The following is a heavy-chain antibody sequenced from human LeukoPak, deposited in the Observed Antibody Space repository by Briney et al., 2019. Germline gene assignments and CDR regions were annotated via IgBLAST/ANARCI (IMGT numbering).Heavy chain of an antibody. J-gene: IGHJ4*02. CDR1: GFTFRSYW. D-gene: IGHD6-19*01. V-gene: IGHV3-7*01. Sequence: PGGSLRLSCAASGFTFRSYWMSWVRQAPGKGLEWVANIKQDGSEKYYVDSVKGQFTISRDNAKNSLYLQMNSLRAEDTAVYYCARSGSSGWYECDYWGQGTLVTVSS. CDR3: ARSGSSGWYECDY. CDR2: IKQDGSEK.